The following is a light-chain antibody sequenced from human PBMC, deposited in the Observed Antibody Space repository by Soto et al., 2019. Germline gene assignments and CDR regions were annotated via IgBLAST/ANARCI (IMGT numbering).Light chain of an antibody. V-gene: IGKV3-20*01. CDR1: QSVSSSY. CDR3: QQYDSSPRT. J-gene: IGKJ1*01. CDR2: GTS. Sequence: EIVLTQSPGTLSLSPGERATLSCRASQSVSSSYLAWYQQKPGQAPRLLIYGTSSRATGIPDRFSGSGSGTDFTLAISRLEPEDFAMYYCQQYDSSPRTFGQGTKVEIK.